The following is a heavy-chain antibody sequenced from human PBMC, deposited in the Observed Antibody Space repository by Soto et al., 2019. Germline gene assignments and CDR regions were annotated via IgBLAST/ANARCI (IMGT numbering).Heavy chain of an antibody. CDR3: VAELDFGKLSVV. CDR1: GDTFKNSV. V-gene: IGHV1-69*01. CDR2: TIPLFGTT. D-gene: IGHD3-10*01. J-gene: IGHJ6*02. Sequence: QVQLVQSGVEVKKPGSSVRVSCKASGDTFKNSVISWVRQAPGQGLEWMGRTIPLFGTTDYAQKFQGRLTITTDESTTTAYMEVSRLTSEDTAVYYCVAELDFGKLSVVWGQGTTVIVSS.